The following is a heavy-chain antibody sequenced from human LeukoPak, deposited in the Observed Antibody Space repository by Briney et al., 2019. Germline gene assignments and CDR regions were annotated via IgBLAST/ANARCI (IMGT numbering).Heavy chain of an antibody. J-gene: IGHJ6*03. CDR2: ISAYNGNT. CDR1: GYTFTSYG. Sequence: ASVKVSCKSSGYTFTSYGISWVRRAPGQGLEWMGWISAYNGNTNYAQKLQGRVTMTTDTSTSTAYMELRSLRSDDTAVYYCARDLDDVLVAAGGTAYYYMDVWGKGTTVTVSS. D-gene: IGHD6-13*01. CDR3: ARDLDDVLVAAGGTAYYYMDV. V-gene: IGHV1-18*01.